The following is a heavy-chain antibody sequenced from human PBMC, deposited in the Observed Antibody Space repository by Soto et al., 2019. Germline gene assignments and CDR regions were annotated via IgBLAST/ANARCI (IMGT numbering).Heavy chain of an antibody. J-gene: IGHJ4*02. CDR1: GGSISSYY. CDR2: IYYSGST. CDR3: ARENGREQYYDSSGYWYYFDY. V-gene: IGHV4-59*01. D-gene: IGHD3-22*01. Sequence: PSETLSLTCTVSGGSISSYYWSWIRQPPGKGLEWIGYIYYSGSTNYNPSLKSRVTISVDTSKNQFSLKLSSVTAADTAVYYCARENGREQYYDSSGYWYYFDYWGQGTLVTVS.